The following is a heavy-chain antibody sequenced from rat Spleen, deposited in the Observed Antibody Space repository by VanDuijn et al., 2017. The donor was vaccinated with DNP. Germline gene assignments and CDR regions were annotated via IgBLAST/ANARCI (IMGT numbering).Heavy chain of an antibody. CDR3: ASWSPIAPISTSNY. CDR1: GFTFSDYY. V-gene: IGHV5-20*01. Sequence: EVQLVESGGGLVQPGRSLKVSCAASGFTFSDYYMAWVRQAPTRGLEWVAYISYDGGSTYYPDSVKGRFTISRDNAENTVYLRMNSLRSEDTATYYCASWSPIAPISTSNYWGQGVMVTVSS. D-gene: IGHD1-2*01. J-gene: IGHJ2*01. CDR2: ISYDGGST.